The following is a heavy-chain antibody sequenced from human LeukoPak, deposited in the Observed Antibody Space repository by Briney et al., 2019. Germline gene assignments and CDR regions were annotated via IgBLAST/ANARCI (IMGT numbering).Heavy chain of an antibody. CDR3: ARSTPSIAAIDY. V-gene: IGHV4-34*12. Sequence: SETLSLTCAVYGGSFSGYYWSWIRQPPGKGLEWIGEIIHSGSTNYNPSLKSRVTISVDTSKNQFSLKLSSVTAADTAVYYCARSTPSIAAIDYWGQGTLVTVSS. CDR2: IIHSGST. D-gene: IGHD6-6*01. J-gene: IGHJ4*02. CDR1: GGSFSGYY.